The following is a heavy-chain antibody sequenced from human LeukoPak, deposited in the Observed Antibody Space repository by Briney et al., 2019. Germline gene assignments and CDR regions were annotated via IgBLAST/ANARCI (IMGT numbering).Heavy chain of an antibody. CDR1: GFTFRTYW. V-gene: IGHV3-74*01. Sequence: GGSLRLSCAVSGFTFRTYWMHWVRQVPGEGLVWVSRINEDGSITNYADSVKGRFSISRDNSKNTLYLQMNSLRAEDTAVYYCARGVGSGSRLRAGDYWGQGTLVTVSS. CDR2: INEDGSIT. CDR3: ARGVGSGSRLRAGDY. J-gene: IGHJ4*02. D-gene: IGHD1-26*01.